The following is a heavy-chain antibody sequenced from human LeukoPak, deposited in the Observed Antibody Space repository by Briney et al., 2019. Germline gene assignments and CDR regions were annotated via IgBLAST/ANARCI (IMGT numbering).Heavy chain of an antibody. CDR2: ISSSGSTI. Sequence: GGSLRLSCAASGFTVSSNYMNWVRQAPGKGLEWVSYISSSGSTIYYADSVKGRFTISRDNAKNSLYLQMNSLRAEDTAVYYCARGSVLRYFDWLDHTSTDFDYWGQGTLVTVSS. V-gene: IGHV3-48*03. J-gene: IGHJ4*02. CDR1: GFTVSSNY. D-gene: IGHD3-9*01. CDR3: ARGSVLRYFDWLDHTSTDFDY.